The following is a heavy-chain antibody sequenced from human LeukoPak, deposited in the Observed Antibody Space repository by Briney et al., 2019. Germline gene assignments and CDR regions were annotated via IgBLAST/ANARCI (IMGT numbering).Heavy chain of an antibody. V-gene: IGHV1-18*01. D-gene: IGHD3-16*01. Sequence: ASVKVSCKASGYTFTNYGINWVRQAPGQRPEWMGWFSTYNGDTKHAQKLKGRVTLTADTLTSTAYMELRTLISDDTATYYCAIGQGVITWGGADVYDVWGQGTTVIVSS. CDR3: AIGQGVITWGGADVYDV. J-gene: IGHJ3*01. CDR2: FSTYNGDT. CDR1: GYTFTNYG.